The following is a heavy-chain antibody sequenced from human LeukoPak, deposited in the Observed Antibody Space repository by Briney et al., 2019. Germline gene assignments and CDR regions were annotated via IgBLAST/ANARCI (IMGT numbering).Heavy chain of an antibody. CDR1: GGSISSYY. CDR2: IYTSGST. Sequence: PSETLSLTCTVSGGSISSYYWSWIRQPAGKGLEWIGRIYTSGSTNYNPSLKSRVTMSVDTSKNQSSLKLSSVTAADTAVYYCARGGDDFWSGQYYFDYWGQGTLVTVSS. J-gene: IGHJ4*02. D-gene: IGHD3-3*01. V-gene: IGHV4-4*07. CDR3: ARGGDDFWSGQYYFDY.